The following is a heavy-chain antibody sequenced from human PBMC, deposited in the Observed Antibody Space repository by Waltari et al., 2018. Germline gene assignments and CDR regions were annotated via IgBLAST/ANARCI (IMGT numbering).Heavy chain of an antibody. D-gene: IGHD3-22*01. CDR1: GFTFSSYS. J-gene: IGHJ4*02. V-gene: IGHV3-48*02. CDR2: ISSSSSTI. CDR3: ARDYYDSSGYYPDY. Sequence: EVQLVESGGGLVQPGGSLRLSCAASGFTFSSYSMNWVRQAPGKGLGWVSYISSSSSTIYYADSVKGRFTISRDNAKNSLYLQMNSLRDEDTAVYYCARDYYDSSGYYPDYWGQGTLVTVSS.